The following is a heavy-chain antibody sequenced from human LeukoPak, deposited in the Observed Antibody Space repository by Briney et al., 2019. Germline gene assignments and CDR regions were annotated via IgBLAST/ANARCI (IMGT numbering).Heavy chain of an antibody. CDR2: IKQDGSEK. Sequence: PGGSLRLSCAASGFTFSSYWMSWVRQAPGKGLEWVANIKQDGSEKYYVDSVKGRFTISRDNAKNSLYLQMNSLRAEDTAVYYCARAITSYCGGDCYDAFDIWGQGTMVTVSS. D-gene: IGHD2-21*02. V-gene: IGHV3-7*04. J-gene: IGHJ3*02. CDR3: ARAITSYCGGDCYDAFDI. CDR1: GFTFSSYW.